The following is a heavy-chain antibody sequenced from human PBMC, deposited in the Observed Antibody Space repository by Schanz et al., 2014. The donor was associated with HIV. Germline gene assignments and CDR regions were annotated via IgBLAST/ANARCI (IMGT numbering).Heavy chain of an antibody. J-gene: IGHJ4*02. D-gene: IGHD6-6*01. CDR1: GYTFTSNG. CDR3: AREGRLVAGCDY. CDR2: ISPYNGNT. V-gene: IGHV1-18*01. Sequence: QVQLVQSGAEVKKPGASVKVSCQASGYTFTSNGISWVRQAPGQGLEWMGWISPYNGNTNYGQKFQGRVTMTADISTSTAYMELRSLRSDDTAVYYCAREGRLVAGCDYWGQGTLVTVSS.